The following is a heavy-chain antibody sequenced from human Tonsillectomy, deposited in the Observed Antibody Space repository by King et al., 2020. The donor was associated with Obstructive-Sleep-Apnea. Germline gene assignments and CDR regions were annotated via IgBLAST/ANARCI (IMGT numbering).Heavy chain of an antibody. CDR1: GFTFSTYS. V-gene: IGHV3-21*01. CDR2: ISTNSRYI. J-gene: IGHJ4*02. D-gene: IGHD5-18*01. Sequence: VQLVESGGGLVKPGGSLRLSCAASGFTFSTYSMNWVRQAPGKGLEWVSSISTNSRYIYYAGSVKGRFTVSRDNAKSSLYLQMNSLRAEATAVYYCAREAPVNTAMANWGQGTLVTVSA. CDR3: AREAPVNTAMAN.